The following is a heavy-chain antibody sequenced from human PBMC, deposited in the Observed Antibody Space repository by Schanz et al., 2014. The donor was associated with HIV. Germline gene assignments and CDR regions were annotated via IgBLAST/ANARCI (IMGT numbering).Heavy chain of an antibody. CDR2: TSSDGNTT. V-gene: IGHV3-64*07. CDR3: ARERGGYSGYGQPFDY. D-gene: IGHD5-12*01. J-gene: IGHJ4*02. CDR1: GFTFSAYA. Sequence: VQLVESGGDWVQPGGSLRLSCAASGFTFSAYAMHWVRQVPGGGLQYGSATSSDGNTTHYRASVKDRFTISRDNSKNTLYLQMGSLRTEDMAVYYCARERGGYSGYGQPFDYWGQGSLVTVSS.